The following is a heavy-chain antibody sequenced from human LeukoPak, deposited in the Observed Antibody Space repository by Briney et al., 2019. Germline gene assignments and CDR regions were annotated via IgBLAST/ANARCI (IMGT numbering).Heavy chain of an antibody. D-gene: IGHD3-9*01. CDR1: GFTFSSYG. CDR2: ISYDGSNK. V-gene: IGHV3-30*03. Sequence: GGSLRLSCAASGFTFSSYGMHWVRQAPGKGLEWVAVISYDGSNKYYADSVKGRFTISRDNSKNTLYLQMNSLRAEDTAVYYCARDSRYFDWLPYYYYGMDVWGQGTTVTVSS. J-gene: IGHJ6*02. CDR3: ARDSRYFDWLPYYYYGMDV.